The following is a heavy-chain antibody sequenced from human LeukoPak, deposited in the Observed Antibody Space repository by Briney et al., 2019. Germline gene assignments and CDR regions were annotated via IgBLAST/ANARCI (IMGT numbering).Heavy chain of an antibody. V-gene: IGHV3-21*01. J-gene: IGHJ4*02. D-gene: IGHD4-17*01. CDR2: ISSSSSYI. CDR3: ARWSVTTLDY. CDR1: GFTFSSYS. Sequence: GGSLRLSCAASGFTFSSYSMNWVRQGPGKGLEWVSSISSSSSYIYYADSVKGRFTISRDNAKNSLYLQMNSLRAEDTAVYYCARWSVTTLDYWGQGTLVTVSS.